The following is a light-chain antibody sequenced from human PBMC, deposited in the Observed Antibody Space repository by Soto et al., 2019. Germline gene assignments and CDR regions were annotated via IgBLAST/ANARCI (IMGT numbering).Light chain of an antibody. CDR2: KGS. CDR3: HQYKTYS. Sequence: DIQMTQSPTTLSASVGDRVTITCRASQEVSTWLAWYQQKPGKAPKLLSYKGSTLGSGVTFRFSGSGSGTEFTLTISNLQPDDFATYYCHQYKTYSFGQGTKVDIK. J-gene: IGKJ2*01. CDR1: QEVSTW. V-gene: IGKV1-5*03.